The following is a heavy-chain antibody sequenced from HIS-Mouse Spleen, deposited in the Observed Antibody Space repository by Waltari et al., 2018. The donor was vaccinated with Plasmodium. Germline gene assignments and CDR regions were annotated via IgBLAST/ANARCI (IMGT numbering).Heavy chain of an antibody. D-gene: IGHD1-26*01. CDR1: GYTFTSYG. CDR3: ARLLPWVHGHFDY. V-gene: IGHV1-18*01. CDR2: IRSYNRNT. J-gene: IGHJ4*02. Sequence: QVQLVQSGAEVKKPGASVKVSCKASGYTFTSYGISWVRQAPGQGLEWMGCIRSYNRNTNSAQKLQGRVTSTTYTSTSTAYVELRSLRSDDTAVYYCARLLPWVHGHFDYWGQGTLVTVSS.